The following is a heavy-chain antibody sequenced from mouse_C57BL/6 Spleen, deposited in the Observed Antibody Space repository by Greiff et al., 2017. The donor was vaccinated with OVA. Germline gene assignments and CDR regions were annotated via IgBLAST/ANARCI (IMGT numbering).Heavy chain of an antibody. CDR1: GFTFSSYT. Sequence: EVMLVESGGGLVKPGGSLKLSCAASGFTFSSYTMSWVRQTPEKRLEWVATISGGGGNTYYPDSVKGRFTISRDNAKNTLYLQMSSLRSEDTALYYCARTYYYGYWYLDVWGTGTTVTVSS. V-gene: IGHV5-9*01. CDR3: ARTYYYGYWYLDV. D-gene: IGHD1-1*01. J-gene: IGHJ1*03. CDR2: ISGGGGNT.